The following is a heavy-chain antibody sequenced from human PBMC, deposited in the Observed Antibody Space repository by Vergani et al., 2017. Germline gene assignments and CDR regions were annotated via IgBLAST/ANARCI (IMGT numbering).Heavy chain of an antibody. V-gene: IGHV4-38-2*02. CDR1: GVSITRGNY. Sequence: QVQLQESGPGLLKTSETLSLTCNVSGVSITRGNYWGWVRQSPGTGLEWMASVFHLGTVYYNPSLRSRVRISIDAYNVLSLRLQSVPAADAAVYFCVRDVNSRGRFHVWGQGAPVNGSS. J-gene: IGHJ6*02. D-gene: IGHD2/OR15-2a*01. CDR2: VFHLGTV. CDR3: VRDVNSRGRFHV.